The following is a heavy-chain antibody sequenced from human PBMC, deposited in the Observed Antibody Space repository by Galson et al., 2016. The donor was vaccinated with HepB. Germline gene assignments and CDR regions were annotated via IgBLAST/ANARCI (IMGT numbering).Heavy chain of an antibody. J-gene: IGHJ4*02. Sequence: SLRLSCAASGFTFSNYWMHWVRQSPGMRPVWVSRINSGGSSSSYADSVKGRFTISRDNAKNTLYLQMNSLRAEDTAVYYCATFGQYYYDSSAGYWGQGTLVTVSS. V-gene: IGHV3-74*01. CDR3: ATFGQYYYDSSAGY. CDR2: INSGGSSS. D-gene: IGHD3-22*01. CDR1: GFTFSNYW.